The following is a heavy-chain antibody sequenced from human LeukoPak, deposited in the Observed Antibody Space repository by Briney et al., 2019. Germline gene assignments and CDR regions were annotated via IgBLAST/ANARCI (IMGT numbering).Heavy chain of an antibody. V-gene: IGHV4-61*02. D-gene: IGHD1-14*01. CDR2: IYTSGST. CDR3: ARTSVSGIDY. Sequence: PSETLSLTCTVSGGSISSSSYYWSWIRQPAGKGLEWIGRIYTSGSTNYNPSLKSRVTISVDTSKNQFSLKLSSVTAADTAVYYCARTSVSGIDYWGQGTLVTVSS. J-gene: IGHJ4*02. CDR1: GGSISSSSYY.